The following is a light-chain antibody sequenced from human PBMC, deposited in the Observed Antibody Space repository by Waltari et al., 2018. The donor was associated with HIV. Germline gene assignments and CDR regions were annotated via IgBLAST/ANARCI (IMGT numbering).Light chain of an antibody. CDR3: QSYDSSLSAYYV. CDR2: GNS. J-gene: IGLJ1*01. Sequence: QSVLTQPPSASGPPGQRVTIPCTGISSNIGAGYDVLRYQQLPGTAPKLLIYGNSNRPSGVPDRFSGSKSGTSASLAITGLQAEDEADYYCQSYDSSLSAYYVFGTGTKVTVL. V-gene: IGLV1-40*01. CDR1: SSNIGAGYD.